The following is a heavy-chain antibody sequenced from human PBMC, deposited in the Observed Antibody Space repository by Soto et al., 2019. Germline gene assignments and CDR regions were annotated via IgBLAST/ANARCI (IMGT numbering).Heavy chain of an antibody. J-gene: IGHJ6*02. CDR1: GFTFTNYA. CDR3: AYFTALNYYYGMDV. D-gene: IGHD1-26*01. V-gene: IGHV3-23*01. Sequence: HPGGSLRLSCAASGFTFTNYAMSWVRQAPGKGLEWVSAISGSGSSTYYADSVKGRFTISRDNSENTLFLQMNSLRAEDTAVYYCAYFTALNYYYGMDVWGQGTTVTVSS. CDR2: ISGSGSST.